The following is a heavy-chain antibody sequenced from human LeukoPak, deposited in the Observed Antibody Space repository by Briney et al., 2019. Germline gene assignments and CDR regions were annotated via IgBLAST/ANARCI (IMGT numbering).Heavy chain of an antibody. CDR2: IHDDGTVK. J-gene: IGHJ4*02. CDR1: GFSFTAYA. D-gene: IGHD3-16*01. V-gene: IGHV3-7*01. CDR3: ARGRGWVDH. Sequence: GGSLRLSCAASGFSFTAYAMSWFRQAPGKGLAWVANIHDDGTVKNYVDSVKGRFTISRDDARNSVSLQLTRLRADDTALYYCARGRGWVDHWGQGTLVTVSS.